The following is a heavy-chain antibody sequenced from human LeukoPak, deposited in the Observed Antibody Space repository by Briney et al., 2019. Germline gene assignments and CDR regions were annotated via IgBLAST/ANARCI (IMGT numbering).Heavy chain of an antibody. CDR2: IYTSGST. D-gene: IGHD3-22*01. CDR1: GGSISSGSYY. V-gene: IGHV4-61*02. Sequence: PSQTLSLTCTVSGGSISSGSYYWSWIRQPAGKGLEWIGRIYTSGSTNYNPSLKSRVTISVDTSKNQFSLKLSSVTAADTAVYYCARAGGYYDSSGYYNGYFDYWGQGTLVTVSS. CDR3: ARAGGYYDSSGYYNGYFDY. J-gene: IGHJ4*02.